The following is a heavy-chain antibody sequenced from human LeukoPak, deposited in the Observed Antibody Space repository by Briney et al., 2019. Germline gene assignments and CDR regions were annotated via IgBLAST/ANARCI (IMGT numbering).Heavy chain of an antibody. CDR3: ARGLRITMIVVVSAFDI. CDR1: GFTFSSYA. CDR2: ISNDGSNK. D-gene: IGHD3-22*01. J-gene: IGHJ3*02. V-gene: IGHV3-30-3*01. Sequence: SCKASGFTFSSYAMHWVRQAPGKGLEWVAVISNDGSNKYYADSVKGRFTISRDNSKNTLYLQMNSLRAEDTAVYYCARGLRITMIVVVSAFDIWGQGTMVTVSP.